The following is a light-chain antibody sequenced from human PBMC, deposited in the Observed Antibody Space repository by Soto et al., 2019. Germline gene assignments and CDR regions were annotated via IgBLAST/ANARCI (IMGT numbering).Light chain of an antibody. CDR3: QHRSNWPPTIP. J-gene: IGKJ5*01. V-gene: IGKV3-15*01. CDR2: GAS. CDR1: QSVNSN. Sequence: EVATTQTPATRAGTPGEGATRSCRASQSVNSNLAWYQQKPGQAPRLLIYGASARATGFPARFSGSGSGTEFTLTISSLQSEDFAVYYCQHRSNWPPTIPFGQGARLAI.